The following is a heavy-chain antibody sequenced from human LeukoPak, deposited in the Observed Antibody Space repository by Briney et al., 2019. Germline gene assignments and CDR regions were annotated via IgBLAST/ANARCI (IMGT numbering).Heavy chain of an antibody. V-gene: IGHV3-53*01. D-gene: IGHD3-22*01. CDR2: IYTGGNT. Sequence: GGSLRLSCAASGFTVNNNYMSWVRQAPGKGLEWVSTIYTGGNTYYAASVKGRFTISRDFSKNTVFLHMNSLRAEDTAMYYCARGDDSGYYDYFDYWGQGALVTVSS. CDR3: ARGDDSGYYDYFDY. CDR1: GFTVNNNY. J-gene: IGHJ4*02.